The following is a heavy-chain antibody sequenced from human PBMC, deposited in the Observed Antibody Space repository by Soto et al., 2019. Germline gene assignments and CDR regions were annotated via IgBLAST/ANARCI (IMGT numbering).Heavy chain of an antibody. Sequence: PGGSLRLSCAASGFPFISYAMSWVRQAPGRGLEWVPTISGSGGNTYYADAVKGRFTITSDSSKNTLYLQMNSLRVDDTAIYYCAKDPRSGWYNLGWFDPWGQGTLVTVSS. J-gene: IGHJ5*02. CDR1: GFPFISYA. D-gene: IGHD6-19*01. CDR3: AKDPRSGWYNLGWFDP. V-gene: IGHV3-23*01. CDR2: ISGSGGNT.